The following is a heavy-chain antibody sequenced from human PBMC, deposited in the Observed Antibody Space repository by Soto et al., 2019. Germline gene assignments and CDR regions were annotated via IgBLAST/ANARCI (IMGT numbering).Heavy chain of an antibody. Sequence: QVQLVESGGGVVQPGRSLRLSCAASGFTFSSYAMHWVSQAPGKGLEWVAVISYDGSNKYYADSVKGRFTISRDNSKNTLYLQMNSLRAEDTAVYYCARDTPFGYGDYFVYWGQGTLVTVSS. J-gene: IGHJ4*02. CDR3: ARDTPFGYGDYFVY. D-gene: IGHD4-17*01. CDR2: ISYDGSNK. V-gene: IGHV3-30-3*01. CDR1: GFTFSSYA.